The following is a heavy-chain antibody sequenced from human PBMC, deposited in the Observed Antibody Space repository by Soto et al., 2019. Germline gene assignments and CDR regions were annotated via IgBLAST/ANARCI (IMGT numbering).Heavy chain of an antibody. Sequence: PGGSLRLSCAASGFTFSSYSMSWVRQAPVKGLEWVSYISSSGSTIYYADSVKGRFTISRDNAKNSLYLQMNSLRDEETAVYYCARDNLEWFGDNHYGMDVWGQRTTVTDSS. D-gene: IGHD3-10*01. CDR3: ARDNLEWFGDNHYGMDV. V-gene: IGHV3-48*02. J-gene: IGHJ6*02. CDR1: GFTFSSYS. CDR2: ISSSGSTI.